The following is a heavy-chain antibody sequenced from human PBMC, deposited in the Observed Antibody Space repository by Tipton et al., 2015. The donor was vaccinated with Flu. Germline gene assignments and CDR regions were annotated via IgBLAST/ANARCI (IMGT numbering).Heavy chain of an antibody. V-gene: IGHV4-34*01. CDR1: GGSFSGYY. J-gene: IGHJ5*02. CDR2: INHSGGT. Sequence: TLSLTCAVYGGSFSGYYWSWIRQPPGKGLEWIGEINHSGGTKYNPSLKSRVTISGDTSKNQFSLKLCSVTAADTAVYYCARHLRLIQGVIIVFDPWGQGTLVTVSS. D-gene: IGHD3-10*01. CDR3: ARHLRLIQGVIIVFDP.